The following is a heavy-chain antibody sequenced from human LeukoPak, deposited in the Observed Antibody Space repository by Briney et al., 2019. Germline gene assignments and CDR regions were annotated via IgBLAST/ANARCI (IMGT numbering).Heavy chain of an antibody. CDR3: ARDKAEGPSRLDN. CDR2: IKQDGSEN. Sequence: PGGSLRLSCAASGFTFSSYWMSWVRQAPGKGLEWVANIKQDGSENYYVDSVKGQFTISRDNAKNSLYLQMSGLRAEDTALYYCARDKAEGPSRLDNWGQGTLVTVSS. CDR1: GFTFSSYW. J-gene: IGHJ4*02. D-gene: IGHD2-2*01. V-gene: IGHV3-7*01.